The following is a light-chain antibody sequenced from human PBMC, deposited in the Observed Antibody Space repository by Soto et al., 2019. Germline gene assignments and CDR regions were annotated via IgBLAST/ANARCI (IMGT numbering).Light chain of an antibody. CDR3: QQYNSYPYT. J-gene: IGKJ2*01. V-gene: IGKV1-5*01. CDR1: QRISRW. CDR2: DAS. Sequence: DIQMTQFPSTLSAAVGERVTITCRASQRISRWLAWYQQKPGKAPKFLIYDASSLESGVPSRFSGGGSGTEFTLSISSLQPDDFVTYYCQQYNSYPYTFGQGTKLEIK.